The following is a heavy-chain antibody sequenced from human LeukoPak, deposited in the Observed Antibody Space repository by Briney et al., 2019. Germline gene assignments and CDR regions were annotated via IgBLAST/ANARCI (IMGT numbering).Heavy chain of an antibody. CDR1: GGTFSSYA. J-gene: IGHJ3*02. CDR2: IIPIFGTA. D-gene: IGHD3-9*01. V-gene: IGHV1-69*13. Sequence: ASVTVSCKASGGTFSSYAISWVRQAPGQGLEWMGGIIPIFGTANYAQKFQGRVTITADESTSTAYMELSSLTSDDTAVYYCASPALTLENGAFDIWGQGTMVTVSS. CDR3: ASPALTLENGAFDI.